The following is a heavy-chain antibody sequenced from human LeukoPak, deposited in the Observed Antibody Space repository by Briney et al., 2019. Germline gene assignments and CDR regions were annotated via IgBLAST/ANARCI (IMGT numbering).Heavy chain of an antibody. J-gene: IGHJ4*02. D-gene: IGHD2-21*01. CDR1: GFTFSSYA. CDR2: ISGSGGST. Sequence: GGSLRLSCAASGFTFSSYAMSWVRQAPGKGLEWVSAISGSGGSTYYADSVKGRFTISRDNSENTLYLQMNSLRAEDAAVYFCAKAPVTSCRGAYCYPFDSWGQGTLVTVSS. CDR3: AKAPVTSCRGAYCYPFDS. V-gene: IGHV3-23*01.